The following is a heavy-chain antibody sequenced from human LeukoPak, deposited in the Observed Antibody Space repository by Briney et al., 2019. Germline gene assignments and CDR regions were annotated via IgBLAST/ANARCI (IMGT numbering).Heavy chain of an antibody. CDR3: VSPKYSSAWFFDY. CDR1: ASTFSSYA. V-gene: IGHV3-23*01. CDR2: ISGSGVSA. Sequence: GRSLTPSRAPSASTFSSYAIGCVSQPPGRWLGWVSAISGSGVSAYYADSVKGRFTISRDNSKNTLNLQMNSLRAEDTAVYYCVSPKYSSAWFFDYWGQGTLVTVSS. D-gene: IGHD6-19*01. J-gene: IGHJ4*02.